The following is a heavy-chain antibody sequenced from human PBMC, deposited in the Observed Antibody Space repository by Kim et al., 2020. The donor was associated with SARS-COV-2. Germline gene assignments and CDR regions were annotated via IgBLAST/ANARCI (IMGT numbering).Heavy chain of an antibody. V-gene: IGHV3-11*03. Sequence: TNYAHEVKGRFTISRDNAETSMYLQMSSLRVDDTAIYYCARRVVADAFDIWGQGTLVTVSS. CDR3: ARRVVADAFDI. J-gene: IGHJ3*02. CDR2: T. D-gene: IGHD3-22*01.